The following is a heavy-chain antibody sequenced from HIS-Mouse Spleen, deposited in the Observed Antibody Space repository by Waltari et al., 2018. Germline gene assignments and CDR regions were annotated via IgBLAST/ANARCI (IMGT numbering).Heavy chain of an antibody. CDR3: ARIAEGYTSGWYAFDY. V-gene: IGHV2-70*15. CDR2: IDWDDDK. Sequence: QVTLRESGPALVKPTQTLTLTCTFSGFSFSTSGMCWSWIRQPPGKALEWLARIDWDDDKYYSTSLKTRLTISRDTSKNQVVLTMTNMDPLDTATYYCARIAEGYTSGWYAFDYWGQGTLVTVSS. D-gene: IGHD6-19*01. CDR1: GFSFSTSGMC. J-gene: IGHJ4*02.